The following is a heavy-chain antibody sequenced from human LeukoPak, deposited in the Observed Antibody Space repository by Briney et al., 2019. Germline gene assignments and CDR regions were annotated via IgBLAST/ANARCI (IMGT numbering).Heavy chain of an antibody. Sequence: GGSLRLSCAASGFTFSSYGMHWVRQAPGKGLEWVAFIRYDGSNKYYADSVKGRFTISRDNSKNTLYLQMNSLRAEDAAVYYCAKDLMVRGVIDYWGQGTLVTVSS. J-gene: IGHJ4*02. V-gene: IGHV3-30*02. CDR2: IRYDGSNK. CDR3: AKDLMVRGVIDY. CDR1: GFTFSSYG. D-gene: IGHD3-10*01.